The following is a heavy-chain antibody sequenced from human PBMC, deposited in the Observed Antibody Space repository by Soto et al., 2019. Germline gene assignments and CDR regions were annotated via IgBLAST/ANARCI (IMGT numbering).Heavy chain of an antibody. D-gene: IGHD3-9*01. V-gene: IGHV3-30-3*01. CDR3: AREAREGELRYFDI. Sequence: GGSLRLSCAASGFTFSSYAMHWVRQAPGKGLEWVAVISYDGSNKYYADSVKGRFTISRDNSKNTLYLQMNSLRAEDTAVYYCAREAREGELRYFDIWGQGTKVTVSS. CDR2: ISYDGSNK. J-gene: IGHJ3*02. CDR1: GFTFSSYA.